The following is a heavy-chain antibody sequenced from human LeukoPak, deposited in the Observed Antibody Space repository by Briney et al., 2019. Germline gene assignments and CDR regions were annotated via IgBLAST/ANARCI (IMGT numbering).Heavy chain of an antibody. CDR3: ARYSGYDYGVDY. CDR1: GGSISSGGYS. CDR2: IYHSGST. J-gene: IGHJ4*02. Sequence: KTSENPSLTCTVSGGSISSGGYSWSWIRQPRGKGLEWIGYIYHSGSTYYNPSLKSRVTISVDRSKNQFSLKLSSVTAADTAVYYCARYSGYDYGVDYWGQGTLVTVSS. V-gene: IGHV4-30-2*01. D-gene: IGHD5-12*01.